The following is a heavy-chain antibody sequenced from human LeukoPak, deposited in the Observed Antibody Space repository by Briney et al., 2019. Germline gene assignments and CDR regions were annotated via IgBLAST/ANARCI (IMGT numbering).Heavy chain of an antibody. CDR2: ISYDGSNK. V-gene: IGHV3-30*04. J-gene: IGHJ6*02. Sequence: PGGSLRLSCAASGFTFSSYAMHWVRQAPGKGLEWVAVISYDGSNKYYADSVKGRFTISRDNSKNTLYLQMNSLRAEDTAVYYCARPSGYSYGRSYYYYGMDVWGQGTTVTVSS. D-gene: IGHD5-18*01. CDR1: GFTFSSYA. CDR3: ARPSGYSYGRSYYYYGMDV.